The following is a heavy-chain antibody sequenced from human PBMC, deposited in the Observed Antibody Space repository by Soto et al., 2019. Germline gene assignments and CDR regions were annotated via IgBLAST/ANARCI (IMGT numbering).Heavy chain of an antibody. Sequence: EVQLLESGGGLVQPGGSLRLSCAASGFTFSSYAMSWVRQAPGKGLEWVSAISGSGGSTYYTDSVKGRFTISRDNSKNTLYLHMNSRRAEYTAVYYCAKYLVVVAATFYYWGRGTLVTVSS. CDR2: ISGSGGST. CDR1: GFTFSSYA. D-gene: IGHD2-15*01. V-gene: IGHV3-23*01. CDR3: AKYLVVVAATFYY. J-gene: IGHJ4*02.